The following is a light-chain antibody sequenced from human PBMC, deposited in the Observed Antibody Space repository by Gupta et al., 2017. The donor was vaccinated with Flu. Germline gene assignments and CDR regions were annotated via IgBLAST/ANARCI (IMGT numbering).Light chain of an antibody. CDR2: LNSDGSH. Sequence: QPVLTQSPSASASLGASVKLTCTLSSGHSSYAIAWHQQQPEKGPRYLMKLNSDGSHSKGDGIPDRFSGSSSGAERYLTISSLQAEDEADYYCQTWGTGRVFGGGTTLTVL. V-gene: IGLV4-69*01. J-gene: IGLJ3*02. CDR1: SGHSSYA. CDR3: QTWGTGRV.